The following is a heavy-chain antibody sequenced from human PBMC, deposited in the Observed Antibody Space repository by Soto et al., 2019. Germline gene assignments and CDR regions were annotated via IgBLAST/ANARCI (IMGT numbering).Heavy chain of an antibody. Sequence: GGSLRLSCAASGFTFSSYAMHWVRQAPGKGLEWVAVISYDGSNKYYADSVKGRFTISRDNSKNTLYLQMNSLRAEDTAVYYCARDRVVVIARRDYYGMDVWGQGTTVTVSS. CDR1: GFTFSSYA. CDR3: ARDRVVVIARRDYYGMDV. D-gene: IGHD2-21*01. J-gene: IGHJ6*02. CDR2: ISYDGSNK. V-gene: IGHV3-30-3*01.